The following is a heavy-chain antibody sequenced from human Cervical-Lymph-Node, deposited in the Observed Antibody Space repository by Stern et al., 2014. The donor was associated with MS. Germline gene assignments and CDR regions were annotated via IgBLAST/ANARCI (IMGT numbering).Heavy chain of an antibody. V-gene: IGHV1-69*01. J-gene: IGHJ5*02. CDR1: GGTFSSYG. D-gene: IGHD2-2*01. Sequence: VHLVESGAEVKKPGSSVKVSCKASGGTFSSYGISWGRQAPGQGLEWLGGIIPIFGTANYAQKFQGRVTITADESTSTAYMELSSLRSEDTAVYYCARTDKYCSSASCSGNWFDPWGQGTLVTVSS. CDR2: IIPIFGTA. CDR3: ARTDKYCSSASCSGNWFDP.